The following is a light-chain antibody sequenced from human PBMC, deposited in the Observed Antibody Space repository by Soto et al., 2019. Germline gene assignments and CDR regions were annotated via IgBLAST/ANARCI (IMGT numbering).Light chain of an antibody. CDR1: QSISNNY. V-gene: IGKV3-20*01. CDR2: GAS. CDR3: QQYGSSIWT. Sequence: DIVLTQSPGTLSLSPGERATLSCRASQSISNNYLAWYQQKPGQAPKLLIYGASSRATGIPDRLSGSGSGTDFTLTISRLEPEDFAVYYCQQYGSSIWTFGQGTKVEIK. J-gene: IGKJ1*01.